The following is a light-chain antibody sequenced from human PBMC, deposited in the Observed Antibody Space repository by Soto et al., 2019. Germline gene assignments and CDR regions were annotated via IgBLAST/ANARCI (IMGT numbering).Light chain of an antibody. CDR2: RNN. J-gene: IGLJ2*01. Sequence: QAVVTQPPSVSGDPGQRVTISCTGSSSNIGAGYDVNWYQQLPGIAPKLLIYRNNNRPSGVPDRFSGSKSGNSASLAITGLQAEDEADYYCQSYDSSLSGYVVFGGRTKLTVL. CDR1: SSNIGAGYD. V-gene: IGLV1-40*01. CDR3: QSYDSSLSGYVV.